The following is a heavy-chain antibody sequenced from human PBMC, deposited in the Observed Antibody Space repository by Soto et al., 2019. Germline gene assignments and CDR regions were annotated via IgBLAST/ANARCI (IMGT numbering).Heavy chain of an antibody. CDR1: GFTFSSYS. Sequence: GGSLRLSCAASGFTFSSYSMNWVRQAPGKGLEWVSYISSSSSTIYYADSVKGRFTISRDNAKNSRYLQMNSLRAEDTAVYYCARDYYGSGAYYYYYMDVWGKGTTVTVSS. V-gene: IGHV3-48*01. D-gene: IGHD3-10*01. J-gene: IGHJ6*03. CDR2: ISSSSSTI. CDR3: ARDYYGSGAYYYYYMDV.